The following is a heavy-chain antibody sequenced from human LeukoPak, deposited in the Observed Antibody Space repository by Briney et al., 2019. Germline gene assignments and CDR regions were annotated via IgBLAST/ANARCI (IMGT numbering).Heavy chain of an antibody. D-gene: IGHD3-10*01. CDR1: GGTFSSYA. CDR3: ARENGMVRGVIAYYFDY. CDR2: IIPILGIA. J-gene: IGHJ4*02. V-gene: IGHV1-69*04. Sequence: GASVKVSCKASGGTFSSYAISWVRQAPGQGLGWMGRIIPILGIANYAQKFQGRVTITADKSTSTAYTELSSLRSEDTAVYYCARENGMVRGVIAYYFDYWGQGTLVTVSS.